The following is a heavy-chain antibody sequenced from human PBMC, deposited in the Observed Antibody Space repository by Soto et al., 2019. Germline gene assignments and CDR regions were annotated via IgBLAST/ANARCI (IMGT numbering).Heavy chain of an antibody. D-gene: IGHD5-12*01. J-gene: IGHJ4*02. Sequence: ASVKVSCKASGGTFSSYSISWVLQAPGQGLEWMGGIIPIFGTANYAQKFQGRVTITADESTSTAYMELSSLRSEDTAVYYCARDFTNGYSGYDSWGQGTLVTVSS. CDR2: IIPIFGTA. V-gene: IGHV1-69*13. CDR3: ARDFTNGYSGYDS. CDR1: GGTFSSYS.